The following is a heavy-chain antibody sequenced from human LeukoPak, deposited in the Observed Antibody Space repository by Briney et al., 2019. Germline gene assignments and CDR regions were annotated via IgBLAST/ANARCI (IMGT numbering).Heavy chain of an antibody. CDR1: GGTFSSSV. CDR2: ITPLFGTP. D-gene: IGHD2/OR15-2a*01. J-gene: IGHJ3*02. V-gene: IGHV1-69*01. Sequence: GASVTVSCKDSGGTFSSSVIRWVRQAPGQGLEWMGRITPLFGTPNSAQPFPGRVTITADESTSTACMELGSLRSEDTAVYYCVSCKDETDAFHIWGQGTMVAVSS. CDR3: VSCKDETDAFHI.